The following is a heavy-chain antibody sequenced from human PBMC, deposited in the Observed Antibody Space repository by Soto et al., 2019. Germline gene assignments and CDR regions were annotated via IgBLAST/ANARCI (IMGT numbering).Heavy chain of an antibody. J-gene: IGHJ3*02. D-gene: IGHD6-19*01. CDR2: INGRDDST. V-gene: IGHV3-23*01. Sequence: PGGSLRLSCSAPGFTFSSYAMNWVRQGPGKGLEWVSTINGRDDSTYYADSVKGRFTISRDNSKNTQYLQMNSLRAEDTAVYYCAKSAISVAANDAFDIWGQGTMVTVSS. CDR1: GFTFSSYA. CDR3: AKSAISVAANDAFDI.